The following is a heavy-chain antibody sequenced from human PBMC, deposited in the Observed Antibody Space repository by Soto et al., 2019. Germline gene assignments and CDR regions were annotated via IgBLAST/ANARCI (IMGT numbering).Heavy chain of an antibody. J-gene: IGHJ4*02. CDR2: INHSGST. CDR1: GGSFSGYY. Sequence: PSETLSLTCAVYGGSFSGYYWTWIRQPPGTGLEWIGEINHSGSTNYNPSLKSRVTISVDTSKNQFSLKLSSVTAADTAVYYCARQVVDGTVAGTGSFDSWGQGTLVTVSS. CDR3: ARQVVDGTVAGTGSFDS. D-gene: IGHD6-19*01. V-gene: IGHV4-34*01.